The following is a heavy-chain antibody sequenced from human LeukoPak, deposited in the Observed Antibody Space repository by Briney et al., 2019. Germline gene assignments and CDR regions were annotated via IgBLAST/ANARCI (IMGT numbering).Heavy chain of an antibody. Sequence: NPGGSLRLSCAASGFTFNNYAMNWVRQAPGKGLEWIGEINHSGSTNYNPSLKSRVTISVDTSKNQFSLKLSSVTAADTAVYYCARTRDIVVGGQLVPGYFDYWGQGTLVTVSS. J-gene: IGHJ4*02. CDR3: ARTRDIVVGGQLVPGYFDY. CDR1: GFTFNNYA. CDR2: INHSGST. V-gene: IGHV4-34*01. D-gene: IGHD2-2*01.